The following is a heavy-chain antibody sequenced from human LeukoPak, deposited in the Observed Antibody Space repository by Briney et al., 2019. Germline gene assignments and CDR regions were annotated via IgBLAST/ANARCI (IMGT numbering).Heavy chain of an antibody. D-gene: IGHD5-18*01. J-gene: IGHJ4*02. Sequence: GRSLRLSCAASGFTFDDYAMHWVRQAPRKGLEWVSGISWNSGSIGYADSVKGRFTISRDNAKNSLYLQMNSLRAEDTALYYCAKDNGYSYDKYYFDYWGQGTLVTVSS. CDR2: ISWNSGSI. V-gene: IGHV3-9*01. CDR1: GFTFDDYA. CDR3: AKDNGYSYDKYYFDY.